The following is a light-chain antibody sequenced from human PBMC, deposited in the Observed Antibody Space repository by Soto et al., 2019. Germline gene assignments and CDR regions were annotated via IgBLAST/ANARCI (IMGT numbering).Light chain of an antibody. CDR1: SSDIGAYNR. CDR2: DVN. CDR3: SSFTSSNTYV. Sequence: QSALTQPPSVSGSPGQLVAISCTGTSSDIGAYNRVSWYQQPPGTAPKLMIYDVNNRPSGVPDRFSGSKSGNTASLTISGLQADDEADYYCSSFTSSNTYVFGTGTKVTVL. V-gene: IGLV2-18*02. J-gene: IGLJ1*01.